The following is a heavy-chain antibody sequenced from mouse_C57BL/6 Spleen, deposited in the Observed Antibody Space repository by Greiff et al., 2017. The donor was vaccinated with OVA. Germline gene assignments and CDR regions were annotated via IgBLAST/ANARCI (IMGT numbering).Heavy chain of an antibody. CDR3: ARKGFYYAMDY. Sequence: QVHVKQSGAELVRPGSSVKLSCKASGYTFTSYWMDWVKQRPGQGLEWIGNIYPSDSETHYNQKFKDKATLTVDKSSSTAYMQLSSLTSEDSAVYYCARKGFYYAMDYWGQGTSVTVSS. CDR1: GYTFTSYW. J-gene: IGHJ4*01. V-gene: IGHV1-61*01. CDR2: IYPSDSET.